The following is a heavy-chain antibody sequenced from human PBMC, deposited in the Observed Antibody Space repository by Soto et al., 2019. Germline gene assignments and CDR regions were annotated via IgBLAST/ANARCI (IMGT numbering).Heavy chain of an antibody. Sequence: GGSLRLSCAASGFTFSSYDMHWVRQVTGKGLEWVSAIGTAGDTYYPGSVKGRFTISRENAKNSLYLQMNSLRAGDTAVYYCARGSPYYYYGIDVWGQGTTVTVSS. J-gene: IGHJ6*02. CDR2: IGTAGDT. V-gene: IGHV3-13*01. CDR1: GFTFSSYD. CDR3: ARGSPYYYYGIDV.